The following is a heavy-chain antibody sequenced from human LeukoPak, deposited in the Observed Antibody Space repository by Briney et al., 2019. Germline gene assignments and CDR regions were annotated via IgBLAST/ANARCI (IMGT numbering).Heavy chain of an antibody. Sequence: SETLSLTCTVSGGSFSGYYWSWIRQPPGKGLEWIGEINHSGSTNYNPSLKSRVTISVDTSKNQFSLKLSSVTAADTAVYYCASVHTSGFAGTEVDYWGQGTLVTVSS. CDR1: GGSFSGYY. CDR2: INHSGST. J-gene: IGHJ4*02. D-gene: IGHD3-16*01. V-gene: IGHV4-34*01. CDR3: ASVHTSGFAGTEVDY.